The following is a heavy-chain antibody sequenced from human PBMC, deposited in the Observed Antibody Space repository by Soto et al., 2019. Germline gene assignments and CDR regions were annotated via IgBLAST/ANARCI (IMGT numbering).Heavy chain of an antibody. D-gene: IGHD5-12*01. Sequence: TLSLTCTVSGGSISDYYWSWIRQPPGKGLEWVGYIYYTGTTTYNPSLKSRLTLSVDTSKNQFSLKLRSVSAADTAVYYCARLGRWLQALDSWGQGTLVTVSS. CDR3: ARLGRWLQALDS. V-gene: IGHV4-59*08. CDR2: IYYTGTT. CDR1: GGSISDYY. J-gene: IGHJ4*02.